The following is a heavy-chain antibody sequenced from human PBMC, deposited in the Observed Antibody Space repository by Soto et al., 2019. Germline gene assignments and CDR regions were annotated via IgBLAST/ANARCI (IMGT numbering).Heavy chain of an antibody. CDR3: ARANSGQTRALDY. J-gene: IGHJ4*02. D-gene: IGHD1-1*01. V-gene: IGHV1-18*01. CDR2: ISAYNGNT. Sequence: ASVKVSCKASGYTFTSYAMHWVRQAPGQRLEWMGWISAYNGNTNYAQKLQGRVTMTTDTSTSTAYMELRSLRSDDTAVYYCARANSGQTRALDYWGQGTLVTVSS. CDR1: GYTFTSYA.